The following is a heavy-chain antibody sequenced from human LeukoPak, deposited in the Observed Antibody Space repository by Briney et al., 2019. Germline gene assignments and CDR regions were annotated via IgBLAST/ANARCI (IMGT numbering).Heavy chain of an antibody. CDR2: TQYGGHNK. CDR3: AKEGALTDCVTTPRCINVEYFHH. Sequence: GGSLRLSCAASGFIFNNYGMHWVRQAPGKGLEWVAFTQYGGHNKYYGASVKGRFTISRDNSKNMLYLQLNSLRPEDTAVYYCAKEGALTDCVTTPRCINVEYFHHWGQGTLVSVSS. D-gene: IGHD3-9*01. CDR1: GFIFNNYG. J-gene: IGHJ1*01. V-gene: IGHV3-30*02.